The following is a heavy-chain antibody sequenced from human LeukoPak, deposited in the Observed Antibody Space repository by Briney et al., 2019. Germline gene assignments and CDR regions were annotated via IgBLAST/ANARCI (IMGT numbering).Heavy chain of an antibody. D-gene: IGHD4-17*01. CDR3: AIGGYGDYGMDV. CDR2: ISSSSSYI. J-gene: IGHJ6*02. CDR1: GFTFSGYS. Sequence: GGSLRLTCAASGFTFSGYSMNWVRQAPGKGLEWVSSISSSSSYIYYADSVKGRFTISRDNAKNSLYLQVSSLRAEDTAVYYCAIGGYGDYGMDVWGQGTTVTVSS. V-gene: IGHV3-21*01.